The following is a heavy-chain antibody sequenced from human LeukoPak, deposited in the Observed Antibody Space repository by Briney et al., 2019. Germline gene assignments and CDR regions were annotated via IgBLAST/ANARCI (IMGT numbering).Heavy chain of an antibody. CDR1: GLTFSSYA. CDR3: AKDNSGYDFWQNFDY. Sequence: GGSLRLSCAASGLTFSSYAMSWVRQAPGKGLEWVSAISGSGGSTYYADSVKGRFTISRDNSKNTLYLQMNSLRAEDTAVYYCAKDNSGYDFWQNFDYWGQGTLVTVSS. J-gene: IGHJ4*02. CDR2: ISGSGGST. V-gene: IGHV3-23*01. D-gene: IGHD5-12*01.